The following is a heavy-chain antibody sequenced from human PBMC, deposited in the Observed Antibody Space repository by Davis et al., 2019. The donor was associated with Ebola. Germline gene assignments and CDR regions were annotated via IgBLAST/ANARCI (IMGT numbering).Heavy chain of an antibody. D-gene: IGHD5-24*01. V-gene: IGHV3-30*03. CDR2: ISYDGSNK. Sequence: GESLKISCAASGFTFSSYAMHWVRQAPGKGLEWVAVISYDGSNKYYADSVKGRFTISRDNSKNTLYLQMNSLRAEDTAVYYCARDRRGYNFFSEIDYWGQGTLVTVSS. CDR3: ARDRRGYNFFSEIDY. J-gene: IGHJ4*02. CDR1: GFTFSSYA.